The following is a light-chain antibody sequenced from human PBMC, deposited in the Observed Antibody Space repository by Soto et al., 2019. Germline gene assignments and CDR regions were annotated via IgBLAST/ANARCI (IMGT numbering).Light chain of an antibody. Sequence: DIQMTQSPSSLSASVGDRVTITCRASQSISSYLNWYQQKPGKAHKLLIYAASSLQSGVPSRFTGSGSGTDFTLTIGSLQPEDFATYYCQQSYSTPWTFGQGTKVEIK. CDR2: AAS. V-gene: IGKV1-39*01. J-gene: IGKJ1*01. CDR3: QQSYSTPWT. CDR1: QSISSY.